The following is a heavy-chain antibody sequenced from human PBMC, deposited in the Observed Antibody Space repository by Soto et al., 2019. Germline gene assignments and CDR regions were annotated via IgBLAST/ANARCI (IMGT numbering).Heavy chain of an antibody. Sequence: EGSLRLSWAASGFTLNSYALSWVRQAPGKGLEWVSTISGTGSSTDYADSVRGRFTISRDNSNTALYLQLCRLTAGDTAVYYCAKGPHLTMVRGVLIPFDNCGQVTLVTVSS. CDR3: AKGPHLTMVRGVLIPFDN. CDR2: ISGTGSST. V-gene: IGHV3-23*01. CDR1: GFTLNSYA. J-gene: IGHJ4*02. D-gene: IGHD3-10*01.